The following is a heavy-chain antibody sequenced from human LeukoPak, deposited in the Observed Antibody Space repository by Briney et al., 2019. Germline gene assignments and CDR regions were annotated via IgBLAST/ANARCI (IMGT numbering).Heavy chain of an antibody. CDR2: IYTSGST. CDR3: VRGWVGSGWLNYFDY. Sequence: SETLSLTCTVSGGSISSYYWSWIRQPAGKGLEWIGRIYTSGSTNYNPSLKSRVTMSVDTPKNQFSLKLSSVTAADTAVYYCVRGWVGSGWLNYFDYWGQGTLVTVSS. D-gene: IGHD6-19*01. V-gene: IGHV4-4*07. J-gene: IGHJ4*02. CDR1: GGSISSYY.